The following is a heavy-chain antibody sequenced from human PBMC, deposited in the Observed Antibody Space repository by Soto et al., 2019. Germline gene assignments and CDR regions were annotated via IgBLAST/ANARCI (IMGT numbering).Heavy chain of an antibody. Sequence: EVEVLESGGGLVQPGGSLRLSCAASGFTFSAYVMSWVRQAPGKGLEWVSSITSSGGGTYYADSVKGRFTVSRDNSKNTLYLQMNSLRAEDTAVYYCAKDRYNWNYYFDYWGQGTLVTVSS. V-gene: IGHV3-23*01. CDR1: GFTFSAYV. CDR3: AKDRYNWNYYFDY. CDR2: ITSSGGGT. D-gene: IGHD1-7*01. J-gene: IGHJ4*02.